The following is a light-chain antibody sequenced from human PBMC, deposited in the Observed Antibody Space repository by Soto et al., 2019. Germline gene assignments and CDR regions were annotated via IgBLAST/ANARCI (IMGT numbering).Light chain of an antibody. V-gene: IGKV3D-20*02. CDR2: GAS. Sequence: EIVLTQSPGTLSLSPGERATLSCRASQTISNTFLAWYQQRPGQAPRLLIYGASGRAAGIPDRFSGSGSGTDFTLSISRLEPEDFAVYYCQQFNNWPHTFGQGTRLEIK. CDR1: QTISNTF. J-gene: IGKJ2*01. CDR3: QQFNNWPHT.